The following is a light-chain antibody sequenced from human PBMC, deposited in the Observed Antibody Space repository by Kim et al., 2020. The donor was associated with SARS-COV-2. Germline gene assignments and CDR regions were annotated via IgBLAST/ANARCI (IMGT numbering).Light chain of an antibody. J-gene: IGKJ1*01. V-gene: IGKV3-15*01. CDR1: QSVNSN. Sequence: EIVMTQSPATLSVSPGERVTLSCRASQSVNSNLAWYQQKPGQAPRLLIYGASTRATGLPARFSGSRSGTEFTLTITSLQSEDYAIYYCQQYNKWPPWTFGQGTKVDIK. CDR3: QQYNKWPPWT. CDR2: GAS.